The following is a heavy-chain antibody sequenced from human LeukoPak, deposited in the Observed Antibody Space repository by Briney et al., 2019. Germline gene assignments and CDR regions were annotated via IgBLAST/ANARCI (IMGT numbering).Heavy chain of an antibody. Sequence: ASVKVSCKASGYTFTGYYMHWVRRAPGQGLEWMGWINPNSGGTNYAQKFQGRVTMTRDTSISTAYMELSRLRSDDTAVYYCARGLRYFDWLLPYYFDYWGQGTLVTVSS. D-gene: IGHD3-9*01. CDR3: ARGLRYFDWLLPYYFDY. CDR1: GYTFTGYY. CDR2: INPNSGGT. V-gene: IGHV1-2*02. J-gene: IGHJ4*02.